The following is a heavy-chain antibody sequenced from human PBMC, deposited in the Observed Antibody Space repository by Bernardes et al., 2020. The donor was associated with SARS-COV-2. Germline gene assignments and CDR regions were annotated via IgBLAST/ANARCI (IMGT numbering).Heavy chain of an antibody. CDR2: IKQDGTEK. D-gene: IGHD3-10*01. Sequence: GCLSPSCAASQFILSPYWMSWVRPAPGKGLEWVANIKQDGTEKYYVDSVKGRFTISRDNAKNSLYLQMNSLRAEDTAVYFCARDRAVNWFDPWGQGTLVTVSS. CDR1: QFILSPYW. CDR3: ARDRAVNWFDP. V-gene: IGHV3-7*01. J-gene: IGHJ5*02.